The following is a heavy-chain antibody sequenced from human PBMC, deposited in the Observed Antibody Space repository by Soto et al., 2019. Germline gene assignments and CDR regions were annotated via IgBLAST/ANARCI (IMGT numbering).Heavy chain of an antibody. J-gene: IGHJ4*02. V-gene: IGHV3-23*01. Sequence: EVQLLESGGGLVQPGGSLRLSCAASGFTFSSYAMSWVRQAPGKGLEWFSAISGSGGSTYYADSVKGRFTISRDNSKNTLYLQMNSLRAEDTAVYYCANQYSSSWYGDYWGQGTLVTVSS. CDR1: GFTFSSYA. D-gene: IGHD6-13*01. CDR3: ANQYSSSWYGDY. CDR2: ISGSGGST.